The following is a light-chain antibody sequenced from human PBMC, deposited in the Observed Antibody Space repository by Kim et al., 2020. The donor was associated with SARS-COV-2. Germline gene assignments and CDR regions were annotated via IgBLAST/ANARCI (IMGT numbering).Light chain of an antibody. CDR1: KLGDKY. V-gene: IGLV3-1*01. Sequence: SYELTQPPSVSVSPGQTASITCSGDKLGDKYACWYQQKPGQSPVLVIYQDSKRPSGIPERFSGSNSGNTATLTISGTQAMDEADYYCQAWDSSNDGVFGG. CDR3: QAWDSSNDGV. CDR2: QDS. J-gene: IGLJ3*02.